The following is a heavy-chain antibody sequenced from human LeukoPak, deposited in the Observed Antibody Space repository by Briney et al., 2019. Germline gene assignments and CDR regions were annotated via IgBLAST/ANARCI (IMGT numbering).Heavy chain of an antibody. CDR3: ARIRRNSVDWYADDN. V-gene: IGHV4-4*07. Sequence: SETLSLTCTVSGDSITSYYWSWIRQPARKGLEWIGRISITDGTSYTPSLQSRVTMSVDASKNQFSLKLSSVTAADTAVYYCARIRRNSVDWYADDNWGQGTLVTVSS. D-gene: IGHD3-9*01. J-gene: IGHJ4*02. CDR2: ISITDGT. CDR1: GDSITSYY.